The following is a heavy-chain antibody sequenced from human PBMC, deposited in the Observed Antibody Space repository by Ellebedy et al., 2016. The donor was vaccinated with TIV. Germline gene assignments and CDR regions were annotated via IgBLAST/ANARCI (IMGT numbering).Heavy chain of an antibody. Sequence: AASVKVSCKASGYTFTGYYMHWVRQAPGQGLEWMGWINPNSGGTNYAQKFQGRVTMTRDTSISTAYMERSRLRSDDTAVYYCARSVWYSSSWYCGPYGMDVWGQGTTVTVSS. V-gene: IGHV1-2*02. CDR1: GYTFTGYY. CDR2: INPNSGGT. J-gene: IGHJ6*02. CDR3: ARSVWYSSSWYCGPYGMDV. D-gene: IGHD6-13*01.